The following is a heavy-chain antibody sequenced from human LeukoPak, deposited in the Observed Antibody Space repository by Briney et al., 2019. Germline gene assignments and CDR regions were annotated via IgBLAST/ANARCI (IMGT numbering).Heavy chain of an antibody. Sequence: ASVKVSCKASGGTFSSYAISWVRQAPGQGLEWMGGIIPIFGTANYAQKFQGRVTITADESTSTAYMELSSLRSEDTAVYYCARDSEWELLFDYWGQGTLVTVSS. CDR2: IIPIFGTA. CDR1: GGTFSSYA. CDR3: ARDSEWELLFDY. D-gene: IGHD1-26*01. J-gene: IGHJ4*02. V-gene: IGHV1-69*13.